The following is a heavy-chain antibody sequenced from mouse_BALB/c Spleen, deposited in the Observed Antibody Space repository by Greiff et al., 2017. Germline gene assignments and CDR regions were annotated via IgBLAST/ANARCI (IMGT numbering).Heavy chain of an antibody. CDR2: IYPGDGDT. J-gene: IGHJ4*01. Sequence: VQLQQSGAELVRPGSSVKISCKASGYAFSSYWMNWVKQRPGQGLEWIGQIYPGDGDTNYNGKFKGKATLTADKSSSTAYMQLSSLTSEDSAVYFCARNYYYGSSYAMDYWGQGTSVTVSS. D-gene: IGHD1-1*01. CDR3: ARNYYYGSSYAMDY. V-gene: IGHV1-80*01. CDR1: GYAFSSYW.